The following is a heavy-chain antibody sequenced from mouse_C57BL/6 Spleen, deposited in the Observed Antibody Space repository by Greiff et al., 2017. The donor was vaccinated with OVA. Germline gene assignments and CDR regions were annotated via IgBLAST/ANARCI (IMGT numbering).Heavy chain of an antibody. CDR3: ARKGSGGLRRGDY. J-gene: IGHJ2*01. Sequence: QVHVKQSGAELVRPGSSVKLSCKASGYTFTSYWMDWVKQRPGQGLEWIGNIYPSDSETHYNQKFKDKATLTVDKSSSTAYMQLSSLTSEDSAVYYCARKGSGGLRRGDYWGQGTTLTVSS. V-gene: IGHV1-61*01. CDR2: IYPSDSET. D-gene: IGHD2-2*01. CDR1: GYTFTSYW.